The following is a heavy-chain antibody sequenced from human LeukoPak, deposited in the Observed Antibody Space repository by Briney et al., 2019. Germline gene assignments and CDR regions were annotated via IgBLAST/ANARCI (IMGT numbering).Heavy chain of an antibody. CDR1: GGSISGYY. J-gene: IGHJ3*01. V-gene: IGHV4-59*08. CDR2: IYYSGSA. CDR3: ARHFRAFDV. D-gene: IGHD2/OR15-2a*01. Sequence: PSQTLSLTCTVSGGSISGYYCSWIRQPPGKGLEYIGYIYYSGSANYNPSLKSRVTVSVDTSKNQFSLKLSSVTAADTAVYYCARHFRAFDVWGQGTMVTVSS.